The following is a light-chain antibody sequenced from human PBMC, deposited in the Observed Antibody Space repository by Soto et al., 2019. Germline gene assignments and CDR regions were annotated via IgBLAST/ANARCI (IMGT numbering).Light chain of an antibody. Sequence: EIVMTQSPVTLSVSPGERATLSCRASQSVGSNLAWYQQKPGQAPRLLIYGASTRGNGIPVRFSGSGSGTEFPLTISSLQSEDFAVYFCQHYNNWLTFTFGPGPTVDIK. CDR2: GAS. CDR1: QSVGSN. V-gene: IGKV3D-15*01. CDR3: QHYNNWLTFT. J-gene: IGKJ3*01.